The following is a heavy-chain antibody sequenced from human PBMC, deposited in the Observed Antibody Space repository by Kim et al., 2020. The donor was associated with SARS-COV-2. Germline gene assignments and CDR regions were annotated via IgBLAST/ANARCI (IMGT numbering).Heavy chain of an antibody. CDR3: ARAGIVGATYEDY. Sequence: YNPSLKSRVTISVDTSKNQFSLKLSSVTAADTAVYYCARAGIVGATYEDYWGQGTLVTVSS. D-gene: IGHD1-26*01. J-gene: IGHJ4*02. V-gene: IGHV4-34*01.